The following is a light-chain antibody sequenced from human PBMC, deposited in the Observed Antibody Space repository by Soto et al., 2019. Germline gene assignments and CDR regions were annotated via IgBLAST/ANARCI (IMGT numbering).Light chain of an antibody. V-gene: IGKV3-15*01. Sequence: EIVMTQSPVTLSVSPGERATLSCRASQSVSRDLAWYQQKPGQAPRLLIHGASTRATGIPTRFSGSGSGTEFTLTISSLQSEDFAVYYCQQYNNWPGTFGQGTKVDIK. CDR2: GAS. CDR1: QSVSRD. CDR3: QQYNNWPGT. J-gene: IGKJ1*01.